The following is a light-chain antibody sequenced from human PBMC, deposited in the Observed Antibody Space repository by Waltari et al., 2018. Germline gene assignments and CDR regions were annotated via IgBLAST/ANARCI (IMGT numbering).Light chain of an antibody. V-gene: IGKV3-11*01. Sequence: EIVLKQSPAPLSLSQGETATLSCRASQSVSSYLAWYQQKPGQAPRLLIYDASNRATGIPARFSGSGSGTDFTLTISSLEPEDFAVYYCQQRSNWPLTFGGGTKVEIK. CDR1: QSVSSY. CDR2: DAS. CDR3: QQRSNWPLT. J-gene: IGKJ4*01.